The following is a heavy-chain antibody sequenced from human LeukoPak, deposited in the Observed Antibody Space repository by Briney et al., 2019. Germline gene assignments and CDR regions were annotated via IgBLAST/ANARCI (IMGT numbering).Heavy chain of an antibody. CDR2: IKQDGSEQ. CDR3: ARLRSLDK. Sequence: GGSLRLFCAASRFTFTPYWVRWLRRARGEGLEWVANIKQDGSEQYYVDSVKGRFTISRDNAKNSLYLEMSSLRVEDTAVYFCARLRSLDKWGQGTLVTVS. CDR1: RFTFTPYW. D-gene: IGHD5-24*01. V-gene: IGHV3-7*01. J-gene: IGHJ4*02.